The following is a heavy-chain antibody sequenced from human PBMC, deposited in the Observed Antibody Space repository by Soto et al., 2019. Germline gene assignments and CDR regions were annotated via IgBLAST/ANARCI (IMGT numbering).Heavy chain of an antibody. CDR3: ARRTRYYYYMDV. V-gene: IGHV4-34*01. CDR1: GASFSDYY. J-gene: IGHJ6*03. Sequence: QVQLQQWGAGLLKPSETLSLTCAVYGASFSDYYWSCIRQPPGKGLEWIGEINHSGSTNYNPSLKSRVTISVDTSKTQFSLKLSSVTAADTAVYYCARRTRYYYYMDVWGKGTTVTVSS. D-gene: IGHD6-6*01. CDR2: INHSGST.